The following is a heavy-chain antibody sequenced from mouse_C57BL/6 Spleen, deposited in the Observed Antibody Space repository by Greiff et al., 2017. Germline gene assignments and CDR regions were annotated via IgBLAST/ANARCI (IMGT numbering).Heavy chain of an antibody. CDR1: GYSFTGYY. CDR2: INPSTGGT. CDR3: ARSDYDYVYYAMDY. V-gene: IGHV1-42*01. D-gene: IGHD2-4*01. J-gene: IGHJ4*01. Sequence: VQLQQSGPELVKPGASVKISCKASGYSFTGYYMNWVKQSPEKSLEWIGEINPSTGGTTYNQKFKAKATLTVDKSSSTAYMQLKSMTSEDSAVYYCARSDYDYVYYAMDYWGQGTSVTVSS.